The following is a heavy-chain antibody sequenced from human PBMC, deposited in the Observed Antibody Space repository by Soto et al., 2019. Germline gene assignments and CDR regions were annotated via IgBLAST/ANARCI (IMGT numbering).Heavy chain of an antibody. D-gene: IGHD3-3*01. CDR3: ARDASPDYDFWSGYYTGWFDP. Sequence: GASVKVSCKASGYTFTSYYMHWVRQAPGQGLEWMGIINPSGGSTSYAQKFQGRVTMTRDTSTSTVYMELSSLRSEDTAVYYCARDASPDYDFWSGYYTGWFDPWGLGTLVTVSS. CDR1: GYTFTSYY. CDR2: INPSGGST. V-gene: IGHV1-46*03. J-gene: IGHJ5*02.